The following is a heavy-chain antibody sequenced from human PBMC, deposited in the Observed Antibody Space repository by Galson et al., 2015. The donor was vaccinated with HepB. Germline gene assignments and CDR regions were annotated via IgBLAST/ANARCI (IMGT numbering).Heavy chain of an antibody. Sequence: SLRLSCAASGFTFSSYAMHWVRQAPGKGLEWVAVISYDGSNKYYAGSVKGRFTISRDNSKNTLYLQMNSLRAEDTAVYYCARDRGYTDYWGQGTLVTVSS. CDR3: ARDRGYTDY. D-gene: IGHD1-1*01. J-gene: IGHJ4*02. CDR1: GFTFSSYA. V-gene: IGHV3-30-3*01. CDR2: ISYDGSNK.